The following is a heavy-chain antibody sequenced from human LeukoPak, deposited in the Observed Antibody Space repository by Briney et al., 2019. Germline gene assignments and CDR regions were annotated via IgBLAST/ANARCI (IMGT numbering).Heavy chain of an antibody. CDR3: ARDGDYYDSSGFNDAFDI. J-gene: IGHJ3*02. CDR2: IIPIFGTA. V-gene: IGHV1-69*05. CDR1: GGTFSSYA. D-gene: IGHD3-22*01. Sequence: SVKVSCKASGGTFSSYAISWVRQAPGQGLEWMGGIIPIFGTAHYAQKFQGRVTITTDESTSTAYMELSSLRSEDTAVYYCARDGDYYDSSGFNDAFDIWGQGTMVTVSS.